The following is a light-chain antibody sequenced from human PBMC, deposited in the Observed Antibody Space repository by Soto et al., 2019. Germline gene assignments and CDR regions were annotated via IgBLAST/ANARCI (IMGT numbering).Light chain of an antibody. CDR2: DAS. CDR3: QQRTNWPLT. CDR1: RSVTTF. V-gene: IGKV3-11*01. J-gene: IGKJ4*01. Sequence: EIVLTQSPATLSLSPGERATLSCRASRSVTTFLAWYQQKPGQAPRLLIYDASKRANGVPTRFSGSGSGTDFTLTISSLEPEDFAVYYCQQRTNWPLTFGGGTKVERK.